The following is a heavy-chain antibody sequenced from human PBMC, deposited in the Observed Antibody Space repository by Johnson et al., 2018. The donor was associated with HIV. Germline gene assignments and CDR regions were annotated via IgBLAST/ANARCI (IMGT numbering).Heavy chain of an antibody. CDR1: GFTFSSYG. J-gene: IGHJ3*02. Sequence: QVQLVESGGGVVQPGGSLRLSCAASGFTFSSYGMHWVRQAPGKGLEWVAFIRYDGSNKYYADSVKGRFTISRDNSKNTLYLQMNSLRAEDTAVYYCAKDQGITMIVVVAGAFDIWGQGTMVIVSS. V-gene: IGHV3-30*02. CDR2: IRYDGSNK. CDR3: AKDQGITMIVVVAGAFDI. D-gene: IGHD3-22*01.